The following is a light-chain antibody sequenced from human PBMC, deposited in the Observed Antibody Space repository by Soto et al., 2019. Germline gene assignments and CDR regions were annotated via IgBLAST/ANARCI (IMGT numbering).Light chain of an antibody. J-gene: IGLJ2*01. CDR3: SSYTTRNTYVV. V-gene: IGLV2-14*01. CDR1: SSDVGGYNY. CDR2: DVS. Sequence: QSVLTQPASVSGSPGQSITISCTGTSSDVGGYNYVSWYQQHPGKAPKLMIYDVSNRPSGISNRFSGSKSGNTASLTISGLQAEDEADYYCSSYTTRNTYVVFGGGTKRTVL.